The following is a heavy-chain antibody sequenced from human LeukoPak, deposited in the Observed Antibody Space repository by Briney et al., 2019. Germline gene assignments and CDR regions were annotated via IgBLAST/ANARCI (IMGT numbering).Heavy chain of an antibody. CDR3: ARDEGTGTTDY. CDR1: GGTFSSYA. V-gene: IGHV1-69*04. CDR2: IIPILGIA. Sequence: PVASVKVSCKASGGTFSSYAISWVRQAPGHGLEWMGRIIPILGIANYAQKFQGRVTITADKSTSTAYMELSSLRSEDTAVYYCARDEGTGTTDYWGQGTLVTVSS. J-gene: IGHJ4*02. D-gene: IGHD1-1*01.